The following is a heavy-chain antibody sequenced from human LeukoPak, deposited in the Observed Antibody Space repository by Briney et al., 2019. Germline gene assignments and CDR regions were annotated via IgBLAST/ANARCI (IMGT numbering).Heavy chain of an antibody. D-gene: IGHD1-26*01. J-gene: IGHJ4*02. CDR1: GGTFSSYA. Sequence: ASVKVSCKASGGTFSSYAINWVRQAPGQGLVWMGGIITIFDTTNYAQEFQGRVTITADESTSTAYMELSSLRSEDTAVYYCVRVIVGATLEHYFDSWGQGTLVTVSS. CDR2: IITIFDTT. V-gene: IGHV1-69*13. CDR3: VRVIVGATLEHYFDS.